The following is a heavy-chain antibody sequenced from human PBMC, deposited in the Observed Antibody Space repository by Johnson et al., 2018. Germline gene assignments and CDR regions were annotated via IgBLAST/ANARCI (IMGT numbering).Heavy chain of an antibody. Sequence: VQLVQSGGGLVQXGRSLRLSCAASGFTFDDYAMHWVRQAPGKGLEWVANIKQDGSEKYYVDSVKGRFTVSRGNAKNSLYLQMNSLRAEDTAVYYCAKDRGCSSTSCYSYYYYYMDVWGKGTTVTVSS. V-gene: IGHV3-7*01. CDR2: IKQDGSEK. D-gene: IGHD2-2*01. J-gene: IGHJ6*03. CDR3: AKDRGCSSTSCYSYYYYYMDV. CDR1: GFTFDDYA.